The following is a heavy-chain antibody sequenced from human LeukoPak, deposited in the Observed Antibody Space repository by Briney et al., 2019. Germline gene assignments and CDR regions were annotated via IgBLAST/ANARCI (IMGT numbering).Heavy chain of an antibody. V-gene: IGHV3-11*01. CDR1: GFTFSDYY. CDR2: ISSSGSTI. CDR3: ARDFDFWSGYAAYYYYGMDV. Sequence: PGGSLRLSCAASGFTFSDYYMSWIRQAPGKGLEWVSYISSSGSTIYYADSVKGRFTISRDNSKNTLYLQMNSLRAEDTAVYYCARDFDFWSGYAAYYYYGMDVWGQGTTVTVSS. J-gene: IGHJ6*02. D-gene: IGHD3-3*01.